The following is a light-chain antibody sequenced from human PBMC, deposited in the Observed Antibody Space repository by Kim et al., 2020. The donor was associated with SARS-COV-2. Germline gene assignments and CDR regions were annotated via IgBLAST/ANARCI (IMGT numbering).Light chain of an antibody. J-gene: IGKJ3*01. CDR2: DAS. V-gene: IGKV1-16*02. Sequence: SASVGDRVTITCRASQDIRKSLTWFQQKPGEAPKSLIYDASSLQSGVPSKFSGSGSGTDFTLTISSLQPEDFATYYCQQYYNYPFTFGPGTKVDIK. CDR1: QDIRKS. CDR3: QQYYNYPFT.